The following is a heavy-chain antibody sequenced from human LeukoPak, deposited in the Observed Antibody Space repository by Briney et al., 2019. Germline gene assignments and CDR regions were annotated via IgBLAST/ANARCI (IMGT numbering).Heavy chain of an antibody. CDR3: ARDEKKSSGWYGRFWY. D-gene: IGHD6-19*01. V-gene: IGHV4-59*01. CDR1: GGSISSYY. J-gene: IGHJ4*02. CDR2: IYYSGST. Sequence: SETLSLTCTVSGGSISSYYRSWIRQPPGKGLEWIGYIYYSGSTNYNPSLKSRVTISVDTSKNQFSLKLSSVTAADTAVYYCARDEKKSSGWYGRFWYWGQGTLVTVSS.